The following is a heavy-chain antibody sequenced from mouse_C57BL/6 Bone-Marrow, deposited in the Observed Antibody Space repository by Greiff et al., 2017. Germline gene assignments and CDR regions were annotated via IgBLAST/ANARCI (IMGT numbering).Heavy chain of an antibody. Sequence: VQLQQSGAELVRPGASVKLSCTASGFNIKDDYMHWVKQRPEQGLEWIGWIDPENGDTEYASKFQGKATITADTSSNTVYLQLSSLTSEDTAVYYCTTSTVVAGYYAMDYWGQGTSVTVSS. D-gene: IGHD1-1*01. CDR2: IDPENGDT. J-gene: IGHJ4*01. CDR1: GFNIKDDY. CDR3: TTSTVVAGYYAMDY. V-gene: IGHV14-4*01.